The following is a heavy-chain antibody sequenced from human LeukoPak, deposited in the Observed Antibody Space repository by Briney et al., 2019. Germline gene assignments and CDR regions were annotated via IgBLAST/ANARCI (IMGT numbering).Heavy chain of an antibody. CDR3: ARGGYIDGYDY. Sequence: ASVKVSCRTSGYSFTSYGISWVRQAPGQELEWMGWISPYNGNTNYAQKVQGRVTMTTDTSTSTAYMELRSLRSDDTAVYYCARGGYIDGYDYWGQGTLVTVSS. V-gene: IGHV1-18*01. D-gene: IGHD5-18*01. CDR2: ISPYNGNT. CDR1: GYSFTSYG. J-gene: IGHJ4*02.